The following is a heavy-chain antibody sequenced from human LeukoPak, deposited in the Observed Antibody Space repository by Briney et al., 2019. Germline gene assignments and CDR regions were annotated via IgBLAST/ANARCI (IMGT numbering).Heavy chain of an antibody. V-gene: IGHV3-53*03. CDR2: IYSAGST. CDR1: GFTVSSNF. CDR3: TRGGGGSFPHY. D-gene: IGHD2-21*01. Sequence: GGSLRLSCAPSGFTVSSNFLSWVRQPPGKGLEWVSDIYSAGSTYYADSVKGRFTISRDNSQNTLYLQMNSLRAEDTAVYYCTRGGGGSFPHYWGQGTLVTVSS. J-gene: IGHJ4*02.